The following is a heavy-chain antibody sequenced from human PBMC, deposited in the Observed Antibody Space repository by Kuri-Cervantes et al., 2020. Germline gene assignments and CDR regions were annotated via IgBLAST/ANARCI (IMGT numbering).Heavy chain of an antibody. J-gene: IGHJ1*01. CDR2: INPNSGGT. V-gene: IGHV1-2*02. CDR1: GYTFTGYY. D-gene: IGHD1-26*01. CDR3: ARGGVGRRRAFQH. Sequence: ASVKVSCKASGYTFTGYYMHWVRQAPGQGLEWMGWINPNSGGTNYAQKFQGRVTMTRDTSISTAYMELSSLTSEDTAVYYCARGGVGRRRAFQHWGQGTLVTVSS.